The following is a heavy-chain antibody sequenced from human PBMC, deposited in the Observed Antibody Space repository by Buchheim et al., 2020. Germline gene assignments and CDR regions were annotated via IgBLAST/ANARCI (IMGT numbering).Heavy chain of an antibody. V-gene: IGHV4-34*01. CDR2: INHSGST. J-gene: IGHJ4*02. CDR3: ARGQSVAAPFDY. Sequence: QVQLQQWGAGLLKPSETLSLTCAVYGGSFSSYYWSWVRQPPGKGLEWIGEINHSGSTNYNPSLKSRVTISVGTSKKQFSLKLSSVTAADTAVYYCARGQSVAAPFDYWGQGTL. CDR1: GGSFSSYY. D-gene: IGHD6-19*01.